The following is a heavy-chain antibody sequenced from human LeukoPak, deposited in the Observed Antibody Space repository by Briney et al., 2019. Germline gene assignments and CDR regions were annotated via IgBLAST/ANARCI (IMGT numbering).Heavy chain of an antibody. D-gene: IGHD5-18*01. V-gene: IGHV3-23*01. Sequence: GGSLRLSCAASGFTFSSYAMSWVRQAPGKGLEWVSSISATGGSTYYADSVKGRSTISRDNSKNTLYLQMNGLRAEDTAVYYCAREFFFEWGYSYGYEVGAFDIWGQGTMVTVSS. CDR1: GFTFSSYA. CDR3: AREFFFEWGYSYGYEVGAFDI. CDR2: ISATGGST. J-gene: IGHJ3*02.